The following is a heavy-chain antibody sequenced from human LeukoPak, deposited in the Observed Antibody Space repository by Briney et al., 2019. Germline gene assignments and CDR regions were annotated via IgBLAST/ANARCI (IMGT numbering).Heavy chain of an antibody. CDR2: ISYDGSNK. V-gene: IGHV3-30-3*01. J-gene: IGHJ4*02. Sequence: GRSLRLSCAASGFTFSSYAMHWVRQAPGKGLEWVAVISYDGSNKYYADSVKGRFTISRDNSKNTLYLQMNSLRAEDTALYYCAKAGSDILTTYYLDYWGQGTLVTVSS. CDR3: AKAGSDILTTYYLDY. D-gene: IGHD3-9*01. CDR1: GFTFSSYA.